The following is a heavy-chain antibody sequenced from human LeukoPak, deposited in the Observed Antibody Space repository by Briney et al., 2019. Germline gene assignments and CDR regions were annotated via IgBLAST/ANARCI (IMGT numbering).Heavy chain of an antibody. V-gene: IGHV3-33*06. CDR3: AKSNGYDSFGAFDF. CDR2: IWYDGSNK. CDR1: GFTFSSYG. J-gene: IGHJ3*01. D-gene: IGHD5-12*01. Sequence: PGGSLRLSCAASGFTFSSYGMHWVRQAPGKGLEWVAVIWYDGSNKYYADSVKGRFTISRDNSKNTLYLQMNRLSTEDTAVYYCAKSNGYDSFGAFDFWGQGTMVTVSS.